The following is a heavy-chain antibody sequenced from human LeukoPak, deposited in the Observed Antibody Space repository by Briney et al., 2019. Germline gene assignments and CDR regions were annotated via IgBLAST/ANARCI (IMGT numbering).Heavy chain of an antibody. J-gene: IGHJ4*02. V-gene: IGHV1-24*01. Sequence: ASVKVSCKASGYTFTGYYMHWVRQAPGKGLEWMGGFDPEDGETIYAQKFQGGVTMTEDTSTDTAYMELSSLRSEDTAVYYCATDLRFGDLGGYWGQGTLVTVSS. D-gene: IGHD3-10*01. CDR1: GYTFTGYY. CDR3: ATDLRFGDLGGY. CDR2: FDPEDGET.